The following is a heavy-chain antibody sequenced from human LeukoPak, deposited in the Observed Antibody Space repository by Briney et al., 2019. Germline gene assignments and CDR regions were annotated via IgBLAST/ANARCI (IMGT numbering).Heavy chain of an antibody. V-gene: IGHV3-7*01. D-gene: IGHD2-15*01. Sequence: GGSLRLSFAASGFTFSSHWMSWVVQPPGKGLDWVAHIRQDGSEKYYLDSVKGRFTISRDNAKNSLYLQMNSLRAEDTAVYYCTRDTPVVAAIGAHWGQGTLVTVSS. J-gene: IGHJ4*02. CDR1: GFTFSSHW. CDR3: TRDTPVVAAIGAH. CDR2: IRQDGSEK.